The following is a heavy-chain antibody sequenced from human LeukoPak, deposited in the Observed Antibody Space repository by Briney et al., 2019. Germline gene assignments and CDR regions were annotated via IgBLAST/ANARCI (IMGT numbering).Heavy chain of an antibody. CDR3: ARDSGWWRFDF. CDR1: GFTFSSYA. V-gene: IGHV3-20*04. CDR2: ISWNSGSI. J-gene: IGHJ4*02. D-gene: IGHD6-13*01. Sequence: GGSLRLSCAASGFTFSSYAMSWVRQAPGKGLEWVSGISWNSGSIGYADSVKGRFTISRDNGKNSLYLQMNSLRAEDTAVYYCARDSGWWRFDFWGQGTLVTVSS.